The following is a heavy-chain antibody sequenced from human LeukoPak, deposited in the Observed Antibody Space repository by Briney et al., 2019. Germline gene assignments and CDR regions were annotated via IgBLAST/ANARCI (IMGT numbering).Heavy chain of an antibody. J-gene: IGHJ4*02. V-gene: IGHV3-11*01. D-gene: IGHD2-21*02. CDR2: ISSSGNTI. CDR1: GGSISSSSYY. CDR3: ARDACGDCYQFDY. Sequence: LSLTCTVSGGSISSSSYYWGWIRQPPGKGLEWVSYISSSGNTIYYADSVKGRFTISRDNAKNSLYLQMNSLRAEDTAVYFCARDACGDCYQFDYWGQGTLVTVSS.